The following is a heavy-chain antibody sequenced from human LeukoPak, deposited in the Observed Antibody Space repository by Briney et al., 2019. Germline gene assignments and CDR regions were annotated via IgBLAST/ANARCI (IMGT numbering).Heavy chain of an antibody. V-gene: IGHV1-69*01. J-gene: IGHJ4*02. Sequence: SVKVSCKASGGTFSSYAISWVRQAPGQGLEWMGGIIPIFGTANYAQKFQGRGTITADESTSTAYMELSSLRSEDTAVYYCARGKVAATPARFDYWGQGTLVTVSS. CDR1: GGTFSSYA. D-gene: IGHD2-15*01. CDR2: IIPIFGTA. CDR3: ARGKVAATPARFDY.